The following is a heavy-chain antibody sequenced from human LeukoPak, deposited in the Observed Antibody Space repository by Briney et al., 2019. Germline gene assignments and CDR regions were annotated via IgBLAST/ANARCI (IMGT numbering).Heavy chain of an antibody. CDR1: GGSISSYY. V-gene: IGHV4-4*07. CDR3: ARDFGYYDSSGYYGFDY. D-gene: IGHD3-22*01. J-gene: IGHJ4*02. CDR2: IYTSGST. Sequence: PSETLSLTCTVSGGSISSYYWSWIRQPAGKGLEWIGRIYTSGSTNYNPSLKSRVTISVDTSKNQFSLKLSSVTATDTAVYYCARDFGYYDSSGYYGFDYWGQGTLVTVSS.